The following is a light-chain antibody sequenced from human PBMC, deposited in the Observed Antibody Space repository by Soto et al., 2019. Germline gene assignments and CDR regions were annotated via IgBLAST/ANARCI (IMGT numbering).Light chain of an antibody. CDR3: QQYNSYPWT. J-gene: IGKJ1*01. Sequence: DIQMIQSPSALSASVGDRVTITCRASQSISRRLAWYQQKPGKAPKLLIYDASSLESGVPAGFSGSGSGTQFTLTISSLQPHDFGTYYCQQYNSYPWTFGQATRVAIK. CDR2: DAS. V-gene: IGKV1-5*01. CDR1: QSISRR.